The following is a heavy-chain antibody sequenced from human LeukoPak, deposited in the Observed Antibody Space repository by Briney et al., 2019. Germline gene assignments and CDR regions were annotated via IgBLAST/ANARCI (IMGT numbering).Heavy chain of an antibody. CDR1: GFIFSSYW. J-gene: IGHJ4*02. D-gene: IGHD3-22*01. CDR3: ARAPDISGYYFDY. V-gene: IGHV3-74*01. CDR2: IKSDGSST. Sequence: VGSLRLSCAASGFIFSSYWMHWVRQAPGKGLVWVSRIKSDGSSTSYADSVKGRFTISRDNAKNTLYLQLNSLRAEDTAVYYCARAPDISGYYFDYWGQGTLVTASS.